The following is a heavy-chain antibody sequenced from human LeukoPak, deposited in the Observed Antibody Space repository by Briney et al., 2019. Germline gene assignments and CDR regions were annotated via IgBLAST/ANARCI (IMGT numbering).Heavy chain of an antibody. V-gene: IGHV4-59*01. CDR2: IYYSGTT. D-gene: IGHD7-27*01. CDR3: ARGTTGAYFGTPPYFDY. CDR1: GASINGYY. Sequence: SETLSLTCSVSGASINGYYWSWIRQPPGKGLECIGYIYYSGTTNYNPSLESRVTIFLDTSRNQFSLGLRSVTAADTAVYFCARGTTGAYFGTPPYFDYWGQGSLVTVSS. J-gene: IGHJ4*02.